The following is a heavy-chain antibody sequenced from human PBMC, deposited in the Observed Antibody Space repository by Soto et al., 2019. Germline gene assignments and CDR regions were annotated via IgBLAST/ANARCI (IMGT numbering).Heavy chain of an antibody. CDR1: GGSISSGGYY. CDR2: IYYSGST. V-gene: IGHV4-31*03. Sequence: QVQLQESGPGLVKPSQTLSLTCTVSGGSISSGGYYWSWIRQHPGKGLEWIGYIYYSGSTYYNPSLKSRVTISVATSNHQCSLKLSSVTAADTAVYYCARDERADGYFDLWGRSTLDTVSS. J-gene: IGHJ2*01. CDR3: ARDERADGYFDL.